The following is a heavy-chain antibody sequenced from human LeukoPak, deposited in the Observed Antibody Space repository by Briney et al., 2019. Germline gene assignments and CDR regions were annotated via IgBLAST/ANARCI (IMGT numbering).Heavy chain of an antibody. J-gene: IGHJ3*02. CDR2: ISSSSSTI. Sequence: QPGRSLRLSCAASGFTVSTNYMNWVRQAPGKGLEWVSYISSSSSTIYYADSVKGRFTISRDNAKNSLYLQMNSLRAEDTAVYYCARLSDAKDAFDIWGQGTMVTVSS. V-gene: IGHV3-48*01. D-gene: IGHD2-2*01. CDR3: ARLSDAKDAFDI. CDR1: GFTVSTNY.